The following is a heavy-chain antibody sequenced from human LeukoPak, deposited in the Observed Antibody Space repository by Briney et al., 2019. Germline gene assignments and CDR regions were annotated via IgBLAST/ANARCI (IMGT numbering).Heavy chain of an antibody. D-gene: IGHD7-27*01. J-gene: IGHJ4*02. Sequence: GGSLRLSCAASGFTFRNHWMHWVRQAPGKGLVWVARINNDGSGTSHADSVEGRFTISRDNAKDTLYLQMNSLRVEDTAVYYCARNNWGIDYWGQGTLVAVSS. V-gene: IGHV3-74*01. CDR3: ARNNWGIDY. CDR2: INNDGSGT. CDR1: GFTFRNHW.